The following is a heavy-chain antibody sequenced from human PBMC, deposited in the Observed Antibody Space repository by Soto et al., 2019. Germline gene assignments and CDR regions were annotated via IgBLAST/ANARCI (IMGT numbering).Heavy chain of an antibody. D-gene: IGHD5-18*01. J-gene: IGHJ4*02. V-gene: IGHV3-21*01. Sequence: VQLVESGGGVVQPGRSLRLSCAASGFTFSSYGMHWVRQAPGKGLEWVSSISSSSSYIYYADSVKGRFTISRDNAKNSLYLQMNSLRAEDTAVYYCAKGGYSYGIDWGQGTLVTVSS. CDR1: GFTFSSYG. CDR2: ISSSSSYI. CDR3: AKGGYSYGID.